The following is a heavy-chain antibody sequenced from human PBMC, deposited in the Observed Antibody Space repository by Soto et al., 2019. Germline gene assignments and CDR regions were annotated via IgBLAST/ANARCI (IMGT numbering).Heavy chain of an antibody. J-gene: IGHJ4*02. CDR1: GGSVSSGSYY. Sequence: SETLSLTCTVSGGSVSSGSYYWSWIRQPPGKGLEWIGYIYYSGSTNYNPSLKSRVTISVDTSKNQFSLKLSSVTAADTAVYYCARAWGYCSSTSCYEWKFDYWGQGTLVTVS. D-gene: IGHD2-2*01. CDR3: ARAWGYCSSTSCYEWKFDY. CDR2: IYYSGST. V-gene: IGHV4-61*01.